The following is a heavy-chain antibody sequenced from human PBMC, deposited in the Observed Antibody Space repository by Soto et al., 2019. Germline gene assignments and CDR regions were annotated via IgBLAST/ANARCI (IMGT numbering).Heavy chain of an antibody. J-gene: IGHJ6*02. CDR1: GYSFSSYY. CDR2: INPRGGST. Sequence: LVQSGAEVKKTGASVKVSCKASGYSFSSYYFHWVRQAPGQGLEWMGLINPRGGSTIYEQNVQGRVTMTRDTSTSKVYMDLSSLKSEDTYVYYCEKDKGYAASNSDFFYGRDVWGLGTTVTATS. CDR3: EKDKGYAASNSDFFYGRDV. V-gene: IGHV1-46*01. D-gene: IGHD5-12*01.